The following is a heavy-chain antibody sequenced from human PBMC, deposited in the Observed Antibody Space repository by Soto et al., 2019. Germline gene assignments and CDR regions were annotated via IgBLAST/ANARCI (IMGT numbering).Heavy chain of an antibody. CDR2: ISSSGSTI. D-gene: IGHD6-19*01. J-gene: IGHJ5*02. CDR3: ARDGEYSSGWSIYNWFDP. V-gene: IGHV3-48*03. Sequence: GGSLRLSCAASGFTFSSYEMNWVRQAPGKGLEWVSYISSSGSTIYYADSVKGRFTISGDNAKNSLYLQMNSLRAEDTAVYYCARDGEYSSGWSIYNWFDPWGQGTLVTVSS. CDR1: GFTFSSYE.